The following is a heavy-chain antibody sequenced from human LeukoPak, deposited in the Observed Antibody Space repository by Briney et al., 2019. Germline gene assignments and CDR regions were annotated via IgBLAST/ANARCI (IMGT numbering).Heavy chain of an antibody. CDR2: MSPSGSS. D-gene: IGHD3-22*01. V-gene: IGHV4-34*01. CDR1: GGPFSDYY. Sequence: PSETLSLTCAVYGGPFSDYYWTWIRQTPGKGLEWIGEMSPSGSSNYNPSLKRRVTISVDTSKNQFSLKLRSVTAADTAVYYCARGRQDVNMILVVMAGVSYYLDVWSKGTTVTVS. CDR3: ARGRQDVNMILVVMAGVSYYLDV. J-gene: IGHJ6*03.